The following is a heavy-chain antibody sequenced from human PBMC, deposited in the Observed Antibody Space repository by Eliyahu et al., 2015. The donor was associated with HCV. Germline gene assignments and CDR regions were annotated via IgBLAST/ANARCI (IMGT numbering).Heavy chain of an antibody. V-gene: IGHV2-5*02. D-gene: IGHD3-10*01. CDR3: AHKSYGSGRFDY. CDR1: GFSLSTNEVG. J-gene: IGHJ4*02. Sequence: QITLKESGPTLVKPTQTLTLTCTFSGFSLSTNEVGVGWIRQPPGKALEWLALIYWDDNKSYSPSLKTRLTITKDTSRNQVVLTMTNMDPVDTATYYCAHKSYGSGRFDYWGQGTLVTVSS. CDR2: IYWDDNK.